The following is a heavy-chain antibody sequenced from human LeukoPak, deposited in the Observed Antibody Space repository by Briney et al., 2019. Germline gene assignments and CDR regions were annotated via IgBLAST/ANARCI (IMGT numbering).Heavy chain of an antibody. CDR3: ARAYSGSYDYFAY. CDR2: ISYDGSNK. D-gene: IGHD1-26*01. CDR1: GFTFSSYA. Sequence: HPGRSLRLSCAASGFTFSSYAMHWVRQAPGKGLEWVAVISYDGSNKYYADSLKGRFTISRDNSKNTLYLQMNSLRAEDTAVYYCARAYSGSYDYFAYWGQGPLVTVSS. J-gene: IGHJ4*02. V-gene: IGHV3-30-3*01.